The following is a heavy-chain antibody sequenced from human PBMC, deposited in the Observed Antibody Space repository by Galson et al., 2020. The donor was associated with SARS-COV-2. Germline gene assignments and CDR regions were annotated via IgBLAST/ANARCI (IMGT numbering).Heavy chain of an antibody. V-gene: IGHV5-51*01. Sequence: HGESLKISCKTFGYSFSNYWIGWVRQMPGKGLEWMGIIHPGDSDTRYRLSFQGQVTISVDKSISTAYLQWSSLKASDTAIYYCARQDHYSYYMDVWGKGTTVTVSS. CDR1: GYSFSNYW. J-gene: IGHJ6*03. CDR3: ARQDHYSYYMDV. CDR2: IHPGDSDT.